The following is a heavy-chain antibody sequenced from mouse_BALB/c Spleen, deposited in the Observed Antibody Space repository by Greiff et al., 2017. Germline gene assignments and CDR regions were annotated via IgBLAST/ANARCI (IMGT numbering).Heavy chain of an antibody. Sequence: QVQLQQSGPGLVAPSQSLSITCTVSGFSLTSYGVHWVRQPPGKGLEWLGVIWAGGSTNYNSALMSRLSISKDNSKSQVFLKMNSLQTDDTAMYYCARETTVVAPGYYAMDYWGQGTSVTVAS. V-gene: IGHV2-9*02. CDR1: GFSLTSYG. D-gene: IGHD1-1*01. CDR2: IWAGGST. CDR3: ARETTVVAPGYYAMDY. J-gene: IGHJ4*01.